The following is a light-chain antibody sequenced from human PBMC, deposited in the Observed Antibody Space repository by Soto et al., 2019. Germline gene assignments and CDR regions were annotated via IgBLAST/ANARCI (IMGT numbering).Light chain of an antibody. CDR3: QQYYSTPPYT. J-gene: IGKJ2*01. CDR1: QSVLYSSNNKNY. CDR2: WAS. Sequence: DIVMTQSPDSLAVSLGERVTINCKSSQSVLYSSNNKNYLAWYQKKAGQPPKLLIYWASTRESGVPDRFSGSGSGTDFTLTISSLQAEDVAVYYCQQYYSTPPYTFGQGTKLEIK. V-gene: IGKV4-1*01.